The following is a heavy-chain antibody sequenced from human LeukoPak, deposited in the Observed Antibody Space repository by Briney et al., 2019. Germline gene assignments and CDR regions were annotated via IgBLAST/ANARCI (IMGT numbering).Heavy chain of an antibody. Sequence: GSLRLSCAASGFTFSSYAMSWVRQAPGKGLEWVSAISGSGGSTYYADSVKGRFTISRDNSKNTLYLQMNSLRAEDTAVYYCAKGAAAGGYYYYYYGMDVWGQGTTVTVSS. V-gene: IGHV3-23*01. CDR3: AKGAAAGGYYYYYYGMDV. CDR2: ISGSGGST. D-gene: IGHD6-13*01. J-gene: IGHJ6*02. CDR1: GFTFSSYA.